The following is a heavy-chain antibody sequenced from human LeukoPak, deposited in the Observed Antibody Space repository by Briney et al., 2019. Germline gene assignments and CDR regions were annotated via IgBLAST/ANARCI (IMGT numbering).Heavy chain of an antibody. D-gene: IGHD6-13*01. J-gene: IGHJ4*02. CDR3: ARDSPYSSSSLGFDF. Sequence: ASVKVSCKASSYTFTSFGVSWVRQAPGQGLQWMGWISGYNGNTNFAQKFQGRVTMTTDTSTSTAYMELRSLRSDDTAVYYCARDSPYSSSSLGFDFWGQGTLVTVSS. CDR1: SYTFTSFG. CDR2: ISGYNGNT. V-gene: IGHV1-18*01.